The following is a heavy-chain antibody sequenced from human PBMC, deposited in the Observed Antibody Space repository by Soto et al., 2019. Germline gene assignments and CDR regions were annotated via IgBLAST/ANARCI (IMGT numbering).Heavy chain of an antibody. V-gene: IGHV1-18*01. Sequence: QVQLAQSGAEVKKPGASVKVSCKTSGYTFTNYGITWVRQAPGQGLEWMGWISAYNGNTNYAQKLQGRVTMNTDASTSTAYMELRSLRSDDTAVYYCGVCLRSTSCPEDYWGQGTPVTVSS. D-gene: IGHD2-2*01. CDR2: ISAYNGNT. CDR1: GYTFTNYG. CDR3: GVCLRSTSCPEDY. J-gene: IGHJ4*02.